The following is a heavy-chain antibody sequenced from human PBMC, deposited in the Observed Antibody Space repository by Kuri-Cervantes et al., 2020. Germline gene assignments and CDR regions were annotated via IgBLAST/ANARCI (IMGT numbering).Heavy chain of an antibody. D-gene: IGHD7-27*01. V-gene: IGHV4-59*01. CDR2: IYYSGST. J-gene: IGHJ4*02. Sequence: GSLRLSCTVSGGSISSYYWSWIRQPPGKGLEWIGYIYYSGSTNYNPSLKSRVTISVDTSKNQFSLKLSSVTAADTAVYYCARSTESGVGYWGQGTLVTVFS. CDR1: GGSISSYY. CDR3: ARSTESGVGY.